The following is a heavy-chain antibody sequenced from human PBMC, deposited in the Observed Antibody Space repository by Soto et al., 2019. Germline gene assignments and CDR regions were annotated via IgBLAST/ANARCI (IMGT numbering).Heavy chain of an antibody. CDR2: INHSGST. D-gene: IGHD5-18*01. CDR1: GGSFSGYY. J-gene: IGHJ6*03. Sequence: KTSETLSLACAVYGGSFSGYYWSWIRQPPGKGLEWIGEINHSGSTNYNPSLKSRVTISVDTSKNQFSLKLSSVTAADTAVYYCARVFGGYSYGRYYYMDVWGKGTTVTVSS. V-gene: IGHV4-34*01. CDR3: ARVFGGYSYGRYYYMDV.